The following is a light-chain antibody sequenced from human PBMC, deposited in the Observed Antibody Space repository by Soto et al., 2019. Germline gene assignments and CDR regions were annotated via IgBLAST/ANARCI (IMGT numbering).Light chain of an antibody. CDR3: QQYDYWWT. CDR2: KAS. J-gene: IGKJ1*01. V-gene: IGKV1-5*03. Sequence: DSPMTQSPSTLSGSVGDRVTITCRGSQTISSWLAWYQQKPGKAPKLLIYKASTLKSGVPSRFSGSGSWTEFTLTISSLQSEDFGIYYCQQYDYWWTFGQGTKVDIK. CDR1: QTISSW.